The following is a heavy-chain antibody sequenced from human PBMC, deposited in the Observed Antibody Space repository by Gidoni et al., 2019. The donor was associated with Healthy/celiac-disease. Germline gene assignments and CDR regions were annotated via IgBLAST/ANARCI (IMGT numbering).Heavy chain of an antibody. CDR3: ARFVRIRVQAGYNWFDP. V-gene: IGHV3-48*02. Sequence: EVQLVESGGGLVQPGGSLRLSCAASGFTFSSYSMNWVRQAPGKGLEWVSYISSSSSTIYYADSVKGRFTISRDNAKNSLYLQMNSLRDEDTAVYYCARFVRIRVQAGYNWFDPWGQGTLVTVSS. D-gene: IGHD6-6*01. J-gene: IGHJ5*02. CDR2: ISSSSSTI. CDR1: GFTFSSYS.